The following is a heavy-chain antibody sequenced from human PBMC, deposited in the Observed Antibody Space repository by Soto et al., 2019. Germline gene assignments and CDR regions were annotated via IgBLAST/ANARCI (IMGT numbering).Heavy chain of an antibody. J-gene: IGHJ6*02. Sequence: SVRVSYKASCGSFPSYSISWVRQAPGQGLEWMGGIIPIFGTANYAQKFQGRVTITADESTSTAYMELSSLRSEDTAVYYCAREYGSGQGYYYYGMDVWGQWTKVTVS. CDR3: AREYGSGQGYYYYGMDV. V-gene: IGHV1-69*13. D-gene: IGHD3-10*01. CDR1: CGSFPSYS. CDR2: IIPIFGTA.